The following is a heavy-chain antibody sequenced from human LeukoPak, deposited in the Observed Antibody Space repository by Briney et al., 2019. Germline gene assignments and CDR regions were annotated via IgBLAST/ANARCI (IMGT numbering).Heavy chain of an antibody. Sequence: GGSLRLSCAASGFTFDDYTMHWVRQAPGKGLEWVSLVSWDGGSTYYADSVKGRFTISRDNSKNSLYLQMNSLRTEDTALYYCAKDIRQHYYDSSGLGGWGQGTLVTVSS. J-gene: IGHJ4*02. CDR2: VSWDGGST. D-gene: IGHD3-22*01. V-gene: IGHV3-43*01. CDR1: GFTFDDYT. CDR3: AKDIRQHYYDSSGLGG.